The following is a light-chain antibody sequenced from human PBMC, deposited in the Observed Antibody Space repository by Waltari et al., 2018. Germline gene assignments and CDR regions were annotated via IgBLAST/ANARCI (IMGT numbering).Light chain of an antibody. J-gene: IGKJ1*01. CDR2: DAS. CDR3: QQRRNWPPT. V-gene: IGKV3-11*01. CDR1: QSVDDY. Sequence: VLTQSPATLSLSPGERATPPCRASQSVDDYMAWYQQKPGQPPRLLIYDASNRATGIPIRFSGSGFGTDFTLTISSLEPDDFAHYYCQQRRNWPPTFGQGTKVEIK.